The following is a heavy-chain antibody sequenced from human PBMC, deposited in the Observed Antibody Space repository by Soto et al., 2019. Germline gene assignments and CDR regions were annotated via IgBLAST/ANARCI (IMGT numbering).Heavy chain of an antibody. V-gene: IGHV2-5*02. D-gene: IGHD3-16*01. CDR1: GFSLSTSGVG. Sequence: QITLKESGPTLVKPTETLTLTCTFSGFSLSTSGVGVGWIRQPPGKALEWLALIYWDDDERYSPSLRSRLTITKDTSKSQVVLTMTNMDPVDTATYCCARALEVGGVMVNGLDYWGQGTPVTVSS. CDR2: IYWDDDE. CDR3: ARALEVGGVMVNGLDY. J-gene: IGHJ4*02.